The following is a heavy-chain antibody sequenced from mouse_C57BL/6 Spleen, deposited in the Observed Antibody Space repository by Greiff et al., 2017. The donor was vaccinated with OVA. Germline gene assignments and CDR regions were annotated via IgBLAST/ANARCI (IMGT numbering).Heavy chain of an antibody. V-gene: IGHV1-7*01. J-gene: IGHJ2*01. CDR3: DRGAEVAMDY. D-gene: IGHD1-1*02. Sequence: VQLQQSGAELVKPGASVKLSCKASGYTFTSYWMHWVKQRPGQGLEWIGYINPSSGYTKYNQKFKDKATLTADKSSSTAYMQLSSLTSEDSAVYFCDRGAEVAMDYWGQGTTLTVSS. CDR1: GYTFTSYW. CDR2: INPSSGYT.